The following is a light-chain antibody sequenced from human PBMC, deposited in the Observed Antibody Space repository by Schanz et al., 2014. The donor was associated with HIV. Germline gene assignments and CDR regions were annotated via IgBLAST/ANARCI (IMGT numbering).Light chain of an antibody. J-gene: IGKJ3*01. V-gene: IGKV3-11*01. CDR2: GAS. CDR1: QSVTSNL. CDR3: QQRSNWRFT. Sequence: EIVLTQSPGTLSLSPGERAALSCRASQSVTSNLLAWYQQKPGQAPRLLIFGASKRATGIPARFSGSGSGTDFTLTISSLEPEDFAVYYCQQRSNWRFTFGPGTKVDIK.